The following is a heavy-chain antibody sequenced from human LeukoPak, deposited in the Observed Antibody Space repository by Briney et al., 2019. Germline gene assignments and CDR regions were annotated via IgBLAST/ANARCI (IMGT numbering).Heavy chain of an antibody. D-gene: IGHD6-13*01. CDR1: GGSISSYY. J-gene: IGHJ5*02. Sequence: SETLSLTCTVPGGSISSYYWSWIRQTAGKGLEWIGRIYTSGSTNYNPSLKSRVTMSVDTSKNQFSLKLSSVTAADTAVYYCARERIAAAGTLIWFDPWGQGTLVTVSS. V-gene: IGHV4-4*07. CDR3: ARERIAAAGTLIWFDP. CDR2: IYTSGST.